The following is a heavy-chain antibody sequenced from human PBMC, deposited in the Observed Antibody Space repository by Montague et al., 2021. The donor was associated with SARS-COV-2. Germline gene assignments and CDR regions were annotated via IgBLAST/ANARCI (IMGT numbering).Heavy chain of an antibody. Sequence: SETLSLTPAVYGASFSGYYLNWIRQPPGKGLEWIGETNHSGSTNYNPSLKSRVTIAVDTSKNQVPLKLTSVTAADTAVFYCARSTVTNSPFGFSNKLRSRYNGMDVWGQGTTVTVSS. J-gene: IGHJ6*02. CDR2: TNHSGST. V-gene: IGHV4-34*01. CDR1: GASFSGYY. D-gene: IGHD4-17*01. CDR3: ARSTVTNSPFGFSNKLRSRYNGMDV.